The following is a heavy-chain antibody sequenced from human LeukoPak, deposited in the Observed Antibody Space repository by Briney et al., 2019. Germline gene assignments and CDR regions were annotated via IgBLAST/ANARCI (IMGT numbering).Heavy chain of an antibody. D-gene: IGHD3-3*01. CDR2: ISSGSSYI. J-gene: IGHJ4*02. CDR3: ARDQYDTWSRRGNFDS. Sequence: GGSLRLSCAASGFTFNSYSMNWVRQAPGKGLEWVSCISSGSSYIYYADSVKGRFTISRDNAKNSLYLQMNSLRAEDTAVLYCARDQYDTWSRRGNFDSWGQGTLVIVSS. CDR1: GFTFNSYS. V-gene: IGHV3-21*04.